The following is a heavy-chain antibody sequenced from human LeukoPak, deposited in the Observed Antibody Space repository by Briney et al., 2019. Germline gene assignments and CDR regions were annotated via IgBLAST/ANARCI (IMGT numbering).Heavy chain of an antibody. CDR3: ARDRVTTQYYTYYYGMDV. CDR1: GFTDSINY. Sequence: GGSLRLSCAASGFTDSINYMSEVREAPGKGLEGVSVFYSRGSTYYADSVKGKSTISRDNSNNTLYLQIKSLRAEDTAVYYCARDRVTTQYYTYYYGMDVWGQGTTVTVSS. J-gene: IGHJ6*02. V-gene: IGHV3-66*01. D-gene: IGHD4-17*01. CDR2: FYSRGST.